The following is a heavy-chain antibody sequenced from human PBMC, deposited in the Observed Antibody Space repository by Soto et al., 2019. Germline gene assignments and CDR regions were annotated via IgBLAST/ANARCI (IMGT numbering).Heavy chain of an antibody. CDR3: ARGYGSGLYAY. CDR2: IIPILGIA. CDR1: GGTFSSYT. V-gene: IGHV1-69*02. J-gene: IGHJ4*02. Sequence: QVQLVQSGAEVKKPGSSVKVSCKASGGTFSSYTISWVRQAPGQGLEWMGRIIPILGIANYAQKFQGRVTITADKTTRTAEVALSSLRSEDASVYYWARGYGSGLYAYWVQGTLVTVSS. D-gene: IGHD2-15*01.